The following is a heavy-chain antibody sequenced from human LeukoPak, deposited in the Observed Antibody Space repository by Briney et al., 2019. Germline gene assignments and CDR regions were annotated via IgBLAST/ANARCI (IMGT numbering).Heavy chain of an antibody. CDR2: ITSSSSAI. V-gene: IGHV3-48*04. Sequence: GGSLRLSCAASGFTFSTYSMNWVRQAPGKGLEWISYITSSSSAIYYTDSVKGRFTVSRDNAKNSLYLRMDSLRAEDTALYYCAKDLFSGSGRAGNMDVWGKGTTVTVSS. D-gene: IGHD3-10*01. CDR3: AKDLFSGSGRAGNMDV. CDR1: GFTFSTYS. J-gene: IGHJ6*03.